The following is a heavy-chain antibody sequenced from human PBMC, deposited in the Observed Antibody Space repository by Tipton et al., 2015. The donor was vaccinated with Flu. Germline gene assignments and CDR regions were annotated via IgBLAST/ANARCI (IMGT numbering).Heavy chain of an antibody. V-gene: IGHV3-11*04. D-gene: IGHD1-26*01. Sequence: GSLRLSCAASGFTFSDYYMSWIRQLPGKGLEWVSHISSSGTTINYADSVKGRFTISRDNAKNSLYLQMNSLRAEDTAVYFCARDGPPYSPTSGWFDPWGQGTLVTVSS. CDR1: GFTFSDYY. CDR2: ISSSGTTI. J-gene: IGHJ5*02. CDR3: ARDGPPYSPTSGWFDP.